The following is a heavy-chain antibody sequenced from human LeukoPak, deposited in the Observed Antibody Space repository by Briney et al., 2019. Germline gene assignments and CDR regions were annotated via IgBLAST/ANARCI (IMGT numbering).Heavy chain of an antibody. V-gene: IGHV1-18*01. D-gene: IGHD3-16*02. CDR3: ARDWDYDYVWGTYRHAQNPEFDP. J-gene: IGHJ5*02. CDR1: AYTFTSYG. Sequence: ASVKVSCKASAYTFTSYGIFWVRQAPGQGLEWMGWISAYNGNTNYAQKLQGRVTMTTDTSTNTVYMELRSLTSDDTAVYYCARDWDYDYVWGTYRHAQNPEFDPWGQGTLVTVSS. CDR2: ISAYNGNT.